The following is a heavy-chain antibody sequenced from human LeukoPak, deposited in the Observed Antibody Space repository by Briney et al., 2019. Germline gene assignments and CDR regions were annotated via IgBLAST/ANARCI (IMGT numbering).Heavy chain of an antibody. V-gene: IGHV3-73*01. J-gene: IGHJ3*02. CDR2: IRSKANSYAT. Sequence: GGSLRLSCAASGFTFSGSAMHWVRQASGKGLEWVGRIRSKANSYATAYAASVKGRFTISRDDSKNTAYLQMNSLKTEDTAVYYCRVVVPNQGVDAFDIWGQGTMVTVSS. CDR1: GFTFSGSA. CDR3: RVVVPNQGVDAFDI. D-gene: IGHD3-22*01.